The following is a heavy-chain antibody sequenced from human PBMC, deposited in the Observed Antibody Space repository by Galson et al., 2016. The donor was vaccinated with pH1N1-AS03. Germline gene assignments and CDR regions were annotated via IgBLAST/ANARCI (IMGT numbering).Heavy chain of an antibody. Sequence: SLRLSCAASGFTFRSFGMHWVRQAPGKGLEWVAVIWYDGSKEEYADSVKGRFTISRDNSKNTLLLQMKSLGVGDTAVYYCARPAHDFGRPYHMDVWGQGTTVTVSS. CDR1: GFTFRSFG. V-gene: IGHV3-33*01. CDR2: IWYDGSKE. D-gene: IGHD3/OR15-3a*01. J-gene: IGHJ6*02. CDR3: ARPAHDFGRPYHMDV.